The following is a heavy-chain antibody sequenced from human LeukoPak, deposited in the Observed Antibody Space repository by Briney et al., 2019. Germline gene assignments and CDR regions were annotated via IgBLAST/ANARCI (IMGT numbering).Heavy chain of an antibody. CDR1: GFTFSSYW. J-gene: IGHJ5*02. V-gene: IGHV3-7*03. CDR2: IKQDGSEK. D-gene: IGHD5-18*01. CDR3: ARDNGYPVPKGWFDP. Sequence: GGSLRLSCAASGFTFSSYWMSWVRQAPGKGLEWVAVIKQDGSEKYYVDSVKGRSTISRDNAKNSLYLQMNSLRAEDTAVYYCARDNGYPVPKGWFDPWGQGTLVTVSS.